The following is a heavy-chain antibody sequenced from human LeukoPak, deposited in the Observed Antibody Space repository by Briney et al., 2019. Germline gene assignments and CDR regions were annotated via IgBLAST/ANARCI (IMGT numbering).Heavy chain of an antibody. CDR3: ASFDDGYNSIFDY. J-gene: IGHJ4*02. CDR2: IKQDGSEK. D-gene: IGHD5-24*01. CDR1: GFTFSNAW. V-gene: IGHV3-7*01. Sequence: ESGGSLRLSCAASGFTFSNAWMSWVRQAPGKGLEWVANIKQDGSEKYYVDSVKGRFTISRDNAKNSLYLQMNSLRAEDTAVYYCASFDDGYNSIFDYWGQGTLVTVSS.